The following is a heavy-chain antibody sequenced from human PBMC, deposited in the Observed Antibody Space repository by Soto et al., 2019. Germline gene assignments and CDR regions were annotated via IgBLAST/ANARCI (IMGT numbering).Heavy chain of an antibody. D-gene: IGHD3-3*01. CDR3: ARDVNYDFWSGYWSPVGYYGMDV. CDR1: GYTFTSDG. V-gene: IGHV1-18*04. CDR2: ISGYNGNT. J-gene: IGHJ6*02. Sequence: ASVKVSCKASGYTFTSDGISGGRQAPGQGLEWMGGISGYNGNTNYAQKLQGRVTMTTDTATSTAYMELRSLRSDDTAVYYWARDVNYDFWSGYWSPVGYYGMDVWGQGTTVTVSS.